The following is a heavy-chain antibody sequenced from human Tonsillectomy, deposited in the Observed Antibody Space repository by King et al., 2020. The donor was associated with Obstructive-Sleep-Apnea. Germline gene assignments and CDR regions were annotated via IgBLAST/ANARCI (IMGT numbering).Heavy chain of an antibody. CDR2: TRNKSNSYTT. D-gene: IGHD4-17*01. V-gene: IGHV3-72*01. CDR3: ARELTVTTFDY. CDR1: GFTFSDHY. Sequence: VQLVESGGGLVQPGGSLRLSCAASGFTFSDHYMDWVRQAPGKGLEWVGRTRNKSNSYTTEYAASVKGRFTISRDESKNSLYLQINSLKTEDTAVYYCARELTVTTFDYWGQGTLFTVSS. J-gene: IGHJ4*02.